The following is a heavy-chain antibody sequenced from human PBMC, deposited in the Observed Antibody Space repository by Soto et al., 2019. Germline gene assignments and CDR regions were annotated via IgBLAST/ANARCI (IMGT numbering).Heavy chain of an antibody. V-gene: IGHV3-66*01. CDR1: GFSVSNLF. J-gene: IGHJ4*02. D-gene: IGHD3-3*01. CDR2: ISSDGST. Sequence: GGSLRLSCAACGFSVSNLFMTWVRQAPGKGLEWVSVISSDGSTYYADSVKGRFTISRDNSKNTLYLEMNSLRAGDTAVYYCARDTLGGAYDFRHGGQGTLVTVSS. CDR3: ARDTLGGAYDFRH.